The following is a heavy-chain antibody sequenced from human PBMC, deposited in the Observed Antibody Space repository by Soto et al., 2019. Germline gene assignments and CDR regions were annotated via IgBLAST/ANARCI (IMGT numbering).Heavy chain of an antibody. D-gene: IGHD1-1*01. CDR3: AREPATAKPEGVDF. V-gene: IGHV1-2*02. Sequence: ASGEVWSKASGSTFSDYYIHWVRQSPGQGLEWRGWINPNSGGTKYAPKFQGGVTMTRDTSITTAYMELSRLRSGDTAVYYCAREPATAKPEGVDFWGQGTLVTVSS. CDR1: GSTFSDYY. J-gene: IGHJ4*02. CDR2: INPNSGGT.